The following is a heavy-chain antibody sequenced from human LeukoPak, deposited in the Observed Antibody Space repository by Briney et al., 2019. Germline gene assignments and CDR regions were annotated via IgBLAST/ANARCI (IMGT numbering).Heavy chain of an antibody. CDR2: ISYDGSNK. CDR3: AKLAIVVVTAPYYFDY. J-gene: IGHJ4*02. D-gene: IGHD2-21*02. Sequence: GRSLRLSCAASGFTFSSYGMHWVRQAPGKGLEWVAVISYDGSNKYYADSVKGRFTISRDNSKNTLYLQMNSLRAEDTAVYYCAKLAIVVVTAPYYFDYWGQGTLVTASS. CDR1: GFTFSSYG. V-gene: IGHV3-30*18.